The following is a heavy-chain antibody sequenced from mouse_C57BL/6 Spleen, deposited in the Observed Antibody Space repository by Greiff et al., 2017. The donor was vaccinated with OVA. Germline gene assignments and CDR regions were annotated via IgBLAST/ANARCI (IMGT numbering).Heavy chain of an antibody. J-gene: IGHJ1*03. V-gene: IGHV1-53*01. CDR3: ARWEGHYYGSSYGYFDV. D-gene: IGHD1-1*01. Sequence: QVQLKQPGTELVKPGASVKLSCKASGYTFTSYWMHWVKQRPGQGLEWIGNINPSNGGTYYNEKFKSKATLTVDKSSSTAYMQLSSLTSEDSAVYYCARWEGHYYGSSYGYFDVWGTGTTVTVSS. CDR1: GYTFTSYW. CDR2: INPSNGGT.